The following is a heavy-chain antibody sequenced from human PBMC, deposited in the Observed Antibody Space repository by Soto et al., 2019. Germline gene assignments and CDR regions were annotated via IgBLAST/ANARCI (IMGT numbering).Heavy chain of an antibody. D-gene: IGHD5-12*01. CDR2: INPNSGGT. J-gene: IGHJ4*02. CDR3: AREGGPYSGYDY. V-gene: IGHV1-2*04. CDR1: GYSFTGYY. Sequence: ASVKVSCKASGYSFTGYYMHWVRQAPGQGLEWMGWINPNSGGTNYAQKFQGWVTMTRDTSISTAYMELSRLRSDDTAVYYCAREGGPYSGYDYWGQGTLVTVSS.